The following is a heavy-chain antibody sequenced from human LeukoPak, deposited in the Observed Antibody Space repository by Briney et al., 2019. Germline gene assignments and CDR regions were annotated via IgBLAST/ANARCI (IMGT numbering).Heavy chain of an antibody. V-gene: IGHV3-74*01. CDR3: ARDVPTVTIFGY. D-gene: IGHD3-10*01. CDR1: GFTFSTYW. J-gene: IGHJ4*02. CDR2: INSDGSST. Sequence: GGSLRLSCAASGFTFSTYWMHWVRHAPGTGLVWVSLINSDGSSTNYADSVKGRFTISRDNAKSTLYLQMNSLRAEDTAVYYCARDVPTVTIFGYWGQGTLVTVSS.